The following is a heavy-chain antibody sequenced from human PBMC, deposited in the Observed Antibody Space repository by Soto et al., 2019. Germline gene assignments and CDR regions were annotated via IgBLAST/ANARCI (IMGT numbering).Heavy chain of an antibody. CDR2: IILALGTP. D-gene: IGHD2-8*01. J-gene: IGHJ5*02. CDR1: GDSFTNDA. V-gene: IGHV1-69*01. CDR3: GRYCTNTKCRGGYYLDL. Sequence: QVLLVQSGAEMKQPGSSVSVSCKASGDSFTNDAFTWVRQAPGQGPEWLGGIILALGTPHYSQRFQGRLTITADESSSTVYMELGSLRLDDTAVYYCGRYCTNTKCRGGYYLDLWGQGTLLTVSS.